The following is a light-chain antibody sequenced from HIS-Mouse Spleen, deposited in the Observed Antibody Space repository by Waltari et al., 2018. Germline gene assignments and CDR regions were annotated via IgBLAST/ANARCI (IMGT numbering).Light chain of an antibody. CDR1: ALPKKY. Sequence: SYELTQPPSVPASPAQTASTTCSGDALPKKYAYWYQQKSGQAPVLVIYEDRKRPSGIPERFSGSSSGTMATLTISGAQVEDEADYYCYSTDSSGNHRVFGGGTKLTVL. CDR2: EDR. CDR3: YSTDSSGNHRV. V-gene: IGLV3-10*01. J-gene: IGLJ2*01.